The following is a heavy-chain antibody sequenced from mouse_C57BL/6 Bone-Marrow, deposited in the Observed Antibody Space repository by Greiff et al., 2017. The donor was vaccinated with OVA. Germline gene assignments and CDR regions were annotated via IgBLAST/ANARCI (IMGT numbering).Heavy chain of an antibody. J-gene: IGHJ4*01. Sequence: QVQLQQPGAELVKPGASVKMSCKASGYTFTSYWITWVKQRPGQGLAWIGDIYPGSGSTNYNEKFKSKATLTVDTSSSTAYMQLSSLTSEDSAVYYCAKVYYGSSYGYYAMDYWGQGTSVTVSS. D-gene: IGHD1-1*01. CDR2: IYPGSGST. CDR1: GYTFTSYW. V-gene: IGHV1-55*01. CDR3: AKVYYGSSYGYYAMDY.